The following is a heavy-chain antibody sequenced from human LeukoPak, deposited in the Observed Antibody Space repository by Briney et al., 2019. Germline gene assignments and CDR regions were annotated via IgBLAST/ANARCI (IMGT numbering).Heavy chain of an antibody. CDR1: GFTFSSYA. J-gene: IGHJ6*02. D-gene: IGHD6-6*01. Sequence: GGSLRLSCAASGFTFSSYAMSWVRQAPGKGLEWVSAISGSGGSTYYADSVKGRFTISRDNSKNTLYLQMNSLRAEDTAVYYCARAGIAARPRPYYYYGMDVWGQGTTVTVSS. CDR3: ARAGIAARPRPYYYYGMDV. CDR2: ISGSGGST. V-gene: IGHV3-23*01.